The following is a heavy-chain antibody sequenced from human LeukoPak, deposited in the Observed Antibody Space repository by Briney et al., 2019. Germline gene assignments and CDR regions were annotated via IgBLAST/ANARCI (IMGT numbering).Heavy chain of an antibody. CDR1: GFTFSSYE. V-gene: IGHV3-48*03. Sequence: GGSLRLSCAASGFTFSSYEMNWVRQAQGKGLEWVSYISSSGSTIYYADSVKGRFTISRDNAKNSLYLQMNSLRAEDTAVYYCARDPLRSGGAVAGDPYFDYWGQGTLVTVSS. D-gene: IGHD6-19*01. J-gene: IGHJ4*02. CDR3: ARDPLRSGGAVAGDPYFDY. CDR2: ISSSGSTI.